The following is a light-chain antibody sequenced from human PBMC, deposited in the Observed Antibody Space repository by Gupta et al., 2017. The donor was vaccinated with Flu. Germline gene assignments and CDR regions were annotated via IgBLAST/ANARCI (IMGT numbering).Light chain of an antibody. CDR3: CSYAGSSTILV. CDR1: SSDVGSYNL. CDR2: EGS. Sequence: SALTQPASVSGSPGQSITISCTGTSSDVGSYNLFHWYQQHPGTAPKSMIYEGSKRPSGVSNRFSGSKSGNTASLKLSGLQAEEEADYYGCSYAGSSTILVFGGGTKLTVL. V-gene: IGLV2-23*01. J-gene: IGLJ3*02.